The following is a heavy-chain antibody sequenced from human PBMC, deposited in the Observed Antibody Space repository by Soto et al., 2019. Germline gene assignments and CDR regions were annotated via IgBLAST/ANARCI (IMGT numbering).Heavy chain of an antibody. CDR3: ARDISLVTTGYYYSFDY. CDR2: MKQDGGEK. Sequence: GGSLRLSCAASGFTFSSYWMTWVRQAPGRGLEWVASMKQDGGEKFYVGSVKGRFTVSRDNAKNSLYLQMTSLRAEDTAVYYCARDISLVTTGYYYSFDYWGQGTLVTVSS. J-gene: IGHJ4*02. V-gene: IGHV3-7*05. CDR1: GFTFSSYW. D-gene: IGHD3-22*01.